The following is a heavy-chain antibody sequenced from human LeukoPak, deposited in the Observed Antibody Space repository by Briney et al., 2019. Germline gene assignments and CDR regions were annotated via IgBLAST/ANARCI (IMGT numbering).Heavy chain of an antibody. CDR2: IKQDGSEK. CDR3: ARDGRFSYGAFDI. CDR1: GFTFSDYW. J-gene: IGHJ3*02. D-gene: IGHD3-3*01. Sequence: PGGSLRPSCVASGFTFSDYWMTWVRQAPGKGLECVANIKQDGSEKFYVDSVKGRFTISRDNAKNSLYLQMNSLRAEDTAVYYCARDGRFSYGAFDIWGQGTMVTVSS. V-gene: IGHV3-7*01.